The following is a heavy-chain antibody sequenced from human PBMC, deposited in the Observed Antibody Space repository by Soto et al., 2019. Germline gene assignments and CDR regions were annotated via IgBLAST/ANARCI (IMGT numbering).Heavy chain of an antibody. Sequence: QLQLQESGSGLVKPSQTLSLTCAVSGGSISSGGYSWSWIRQPPGKGLEWIGYIYHSGSTYYNPALKSRVTISVDRSKNQFPLKLSSVTAADTAVYYCAGGIAARPMGYWGQGTLGTVSS. CDR3: AGGIAARPMGY. CDR1: GGSISSGGYS. CDR2: IYHSGST. D-gene: IGHD6-6*01. J-gene: IGHJ4*02. V-gene: IGHV4-30-2*01.